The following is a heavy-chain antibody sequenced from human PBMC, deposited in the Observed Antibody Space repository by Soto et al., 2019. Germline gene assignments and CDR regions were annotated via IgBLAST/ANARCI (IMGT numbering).Heavy chain of an antibody. CDR3: AKEFIPMIGVYAAFHI. Sequence: EVQLLESGGGLVQPGGSLELSCGASGFRFSNYAMRWVRQAPGKGPEWVSSVGGSNYDKYYADSVKGRFTISRDNSKNKLYLQMNRLRAEDTAIYFCAKEFIPMIGVYAAFHIWGQGTMVTVSS. V-gene: IGHV3-23*01. J-gene: IGHJ3*02. D-gene: IGHD2-8*01. CDR2: VGGSNYDK. CDR1: GFRFSNYA.